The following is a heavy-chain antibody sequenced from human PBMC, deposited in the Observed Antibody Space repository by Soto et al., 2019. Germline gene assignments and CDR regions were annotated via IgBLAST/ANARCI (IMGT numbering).Heavy chain of an antibody. CDR1: GGSISSSSYY. CDR3: ARRGFGDIRYSSTSLSRYYGMDV. J-gene: IGHJ6*02. D-gene: IGHD2-2*01. Sequence: QLQLQESGPGLLKTSENLSLTCTVSGGSISSSSYYWGWIRQPPGKGLEWIGSIYYSGSTYYNPSLKSRVTISVDTSKNQFSLKLSSVTAADTAVYYCARRGFGDIRYSSTSLSRYYGMDVWGQGTTVTVSS. CDR2: IYYSGST. V-gene: IGHV4-39*01.